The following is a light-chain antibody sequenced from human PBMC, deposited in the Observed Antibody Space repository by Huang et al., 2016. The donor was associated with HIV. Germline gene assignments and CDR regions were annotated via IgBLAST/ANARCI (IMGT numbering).Light chain of an antibody. Sequence: DIQMTQSPSSVSASVGDRVTITCRASQHINHWVAWYQYKPGEPPKLLIYVASSLQRGVSSRFSGSGSGTQFSLTISSLQPEDSAIYYCQQANIFPRRVTFGHGTRLEI. CDR2: VAS. CDR1: QHINHW. J-gene: IGKJ5*01. CDR3: QQANIFPRRVT. V-gene: IGKV1D-12*01.